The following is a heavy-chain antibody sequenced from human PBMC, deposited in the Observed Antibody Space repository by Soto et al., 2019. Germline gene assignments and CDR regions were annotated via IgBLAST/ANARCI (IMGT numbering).Heavy chain of an antibody. J-gene: IGHJ6*02. Sequence: QVQLVQSGAEVKKPGSSVKVSCKASGGTFSSYAISWVRQAPGQGLEWMGGIIPIFGTANYAQKFQGRVTITADESTSTAYMELSSLRSEDTAVYYCARVWVRGALYYYYGMDVLGQGTTVTVSS. CDR1: GGTFSSYA. CDR2: IIPIFGTA. D-gene: IGHD3-10*01. V-gene: IGHV1-69*01. CDR3: ARVWVRGALYYYYGMDV.